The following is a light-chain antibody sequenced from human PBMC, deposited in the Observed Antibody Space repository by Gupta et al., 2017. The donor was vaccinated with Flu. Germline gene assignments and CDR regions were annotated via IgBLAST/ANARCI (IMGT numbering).Light chain of an antibody. CDR1: QSISTF. CDR2: TAS. Sequence: DIQMTQSPSSLSASGGDRVTITCRASQSISTFLNWYQQRPGKAPRLLIYTASSLQSGVPSRFSGGGSGTDFTLTISGLQPEDVATYYCQHSYSTPPSFGQGTKLEIK. J-gene: IGKJ2*03. CDR3: QHSYSTPPS. V-gene: IGKV1-39*01.